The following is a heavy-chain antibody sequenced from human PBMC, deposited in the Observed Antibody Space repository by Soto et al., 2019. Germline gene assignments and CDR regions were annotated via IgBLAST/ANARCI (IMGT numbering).Heavy chain of an antibody. V-gene: IGHV1-2*04. CDR1: GYTFTGYY. CDR2: INPNSDGT. CDR3: ARVKCSGGSCTLDY. J-gene: IGHJ4*02. D-gene: IGHD2-15*01. Sequence: GASVKVCCKASGYTFTGYYMHWVRQAPGQGLEWMGWINPNSDGTNYAQKFQGWVTMTRDTSISTAYMELSRLRSDDTAVYYCARVKCSGGSCTLDYWGQGTLVTVSS.